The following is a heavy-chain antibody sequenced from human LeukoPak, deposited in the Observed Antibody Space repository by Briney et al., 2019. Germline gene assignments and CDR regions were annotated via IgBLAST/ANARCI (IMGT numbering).Heavy chain of an antibody. CDR1: GFTFSSYW. Sequence: GGSLRLSCAASGFTFSSYWMNWVRQAPGKGLEWVANIKQDGSEKYYVDSVKGRFTISRDNAKNSLYLQMNSLRVEDTAVYYCAREYVDIVPMGSFDYWGQGTLVTVSS. J-gene: IGHJ4*02. CDR3: AREYVDIVPMGSFDY. D-gene: IGHD5-12*01. V-gene: IGHV3-7*01. CDR2: IKQDGSEK.